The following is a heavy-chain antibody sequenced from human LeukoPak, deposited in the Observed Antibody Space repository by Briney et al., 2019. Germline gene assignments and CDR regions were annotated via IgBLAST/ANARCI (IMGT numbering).Heavy chain of an antibody. D-gene: IGHD5-12*01. CDR3: AKSGGYPPNPYYYYGMDV. J-gene: IGHJ6*02. Sequence: GGSLRLSCAASGFTFSSYAMSWVRQAPGKGLEWVSAISGSGGSTYYADSVKGRFTISRDNSKNTLYLQMNSLRAEDTAVYYCAKSGGYPPNPYYYYGMDVWGQGTTVTVSS. CDR1: GFTFSSYA. V-gene: IGHV3-23*01. CDR2: ISGSGGST.